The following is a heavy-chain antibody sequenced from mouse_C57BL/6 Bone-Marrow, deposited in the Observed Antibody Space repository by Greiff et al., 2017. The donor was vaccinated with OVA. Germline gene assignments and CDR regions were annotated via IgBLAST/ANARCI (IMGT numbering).Heavy chain of an antibody. CDR3: ARDGVTYAMDY. CDR2: IYPRDGST. CDR1: GYTFTSYD. Sequence: QVQLKESGPELVKPGASVKLSCKASGYTFTSYDINWVKQRPGQGLEWIGWIYPRDGSTKYNEKFKGKATLTVDTSSSTAYMELHSLTSEDSAVYFCARDGVTYAMDYWGQGTSVTVSS. V-gene: IGHV1-85*01. J-gene: IGHJ4*01. D-gene: IGHD2-1*01.